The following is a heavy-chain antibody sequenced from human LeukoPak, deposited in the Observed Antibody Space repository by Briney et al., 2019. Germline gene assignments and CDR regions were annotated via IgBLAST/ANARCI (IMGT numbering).Heavy chain of an antibody. CDR1: GGSISSYY. CDR2: IYYSGST. D-gene: IGHD6-13*01. Sequence: SGTLSLTCTVSGGSISSYYWSWIRQPPGKGLEWIGYIYYSGSTNYNPSLKSRVTISVDTSKNQFSLKLSSVTAADTAVYYCARATHPIAAATPDYWGQGTLVTVSS. V-gene: IGHV4-59*01. J-gene: IGHJ4*02. CDR3: ARATHPIAAATPDY.